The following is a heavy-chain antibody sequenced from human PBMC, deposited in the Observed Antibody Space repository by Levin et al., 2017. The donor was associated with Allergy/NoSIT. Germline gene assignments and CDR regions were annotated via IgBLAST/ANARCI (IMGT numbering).Heavy chain of an antibody. CDR1: GFTFSDYY. J-gene: IGHJ4*02. CDR2: ISSSGSTI. CDR3: ARDSGGGVIVLFDY. V-gene: IGHV3-11*01. Sequence: LSLTCAASGFTFSDYYMSWIRQAPGKGLEWVSYISSSGSTIYYADSVKGRFTISRDNAKNSLYLQMNSLRAEDTAVYYCARDSGGGVIVLFDYWGQGTLVTVSS. D-gene: IGHD3-16*02.